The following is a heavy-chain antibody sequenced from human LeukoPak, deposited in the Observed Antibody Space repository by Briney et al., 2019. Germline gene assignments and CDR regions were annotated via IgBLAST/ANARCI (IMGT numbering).Heavy chain of an antibody. V-gene: IGHV4-4*07. J-gene: IGHJ5*02. D-gene: IGHD3-10*01. CDR2: IYTSGST. Sequence: SETLSLTCTVSGGSISSYYWSWIRQPAGKGLGWIGRIYTSGSTNYNPSLKSRVTMSVDTSKNQFSLKLSSVTAADTAVYYCAREILLWFGESRNWFDPWGQGTLVTVSS. CDR3: AREILLWFGESRNWFDP. CDR1: GGSISSYY.